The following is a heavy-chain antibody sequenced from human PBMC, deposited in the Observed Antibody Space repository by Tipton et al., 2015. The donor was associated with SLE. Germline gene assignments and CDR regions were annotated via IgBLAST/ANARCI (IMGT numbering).Heavy chain of an antibody. J-gene: IGHJ2*01. D-gene: IGHD2/OR15-2a*01. CDR2: VSPGGGAT. CDR1: RYTFTGYY. CDR3: ARDRKSMGLEYFDL. V-gene: IGHV1-2*06. Sequence: QLVQSGAEVKKPGASVQISCKASRYTFTGYYIHWVRQAPGQGLEWMGRVSPGGGATDYAQNFQGRVTMTWDRSINTAYMDLSSLMPDDTAVYYCARDRKSMGLEYFDLWGRGTLVTVSS.